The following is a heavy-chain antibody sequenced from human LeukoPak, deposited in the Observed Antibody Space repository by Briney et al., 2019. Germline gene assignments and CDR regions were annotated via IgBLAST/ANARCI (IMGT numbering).Heavy chain of an antibody. CDR1: GGSISSGSYY. J-gene: IGHJ4*02. Sequence: SQTLSLTCTVSGGSISSGSYYWSWIRQPAGKGLEWIGRIYTSGSTNYNPSLKSRVTISVDTSKNQFYLKLSSVTTADTAVYYCARALQLWSTQGYFDYWGQGTLVAVSS. D-gene: IGHD5-18*01. CDR3: ARALQLWSTQGYFDY. CDR2: IYTSGST. V-gene: IGHV4-61*02.